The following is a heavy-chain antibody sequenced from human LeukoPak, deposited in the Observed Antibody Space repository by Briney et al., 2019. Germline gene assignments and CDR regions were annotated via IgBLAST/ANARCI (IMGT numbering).Heavy chain of an antibody. CDR1: GGSFSGYY. J-gene: IGHJ4*02. V-gene: IGHV4-34*01. CDR2: INHSGGT. Sequence: SETLSLTCAVYGGSFSGYYWGWIRQPPGKGLEWIGEINHSGGTNYNPSLKSRVTISVDTSKNQFSLKLSSVTAADTAVYYCARGSKTRRDGYNPGDYWGRGTLVAVSS. D-gene: IGHD5-24*01. CDR3: ARGSKTRRDGYNPGDY.